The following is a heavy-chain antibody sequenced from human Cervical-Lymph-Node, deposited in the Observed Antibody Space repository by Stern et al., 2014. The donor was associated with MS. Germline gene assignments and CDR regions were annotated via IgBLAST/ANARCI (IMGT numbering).Heavy chain of an antibody. J-gene: IGHJ4*02. Sequence: QVQLVESGPGLVKPSETLSLTCTVSGGSITSSSYYWGWIRQPPGRGLEYIGTVYYTGSTFYDPSLKSRVTLSVVTSKNQVALKLPSVTAADTAVYYCVRPDIMGTIWNWGQGTLVTVSS. CDR1: GGSITSSSYY. V-gene: IGHV4-39*01. CDR3: VRPDIMGTIWN. CDR2: VYYTGST. D-gene: IGHD1-26*01.